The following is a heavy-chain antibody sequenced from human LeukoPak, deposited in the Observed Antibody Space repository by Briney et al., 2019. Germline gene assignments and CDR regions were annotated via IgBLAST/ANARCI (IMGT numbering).Heavy chain of an antibody. V-gene: IGHV4-4*07. D-gene: IGHD4-17*01. CDR2: IYSSGST. J-gene: IGHJ4*02. CDR3: ARDLGGTDYGDYFDY. Sequence: PSETLSLTCTVSGGSISSYYWSWIRQPAGKGLEWIGRIYSSGSTNYNPSLKSRVTMSVDTSKNQFSLSLSSVTAADTAVYYCARDLGGTDYGDYFDYWGQGTLVTVSS. CDR1: GGSISSYY.